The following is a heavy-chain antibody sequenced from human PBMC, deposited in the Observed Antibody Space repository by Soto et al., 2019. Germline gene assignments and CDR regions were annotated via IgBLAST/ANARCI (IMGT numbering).Heavy chain of an antibody. Sequence: PSETLSLTCAVCGGSFSGYYWSWIRQPPGKGLEWIGEINHSGSTNYNPSLKSRVTISVDTSKNQFSLKLSSVTAADTAAYYCASAQSLLRMFDYWGQGTLVTVSS. J-gene: IGHJ4*02. CDR2: INHSGST. D-gene: IGHD3-22*01. V-gene: IGHV4-34*01. CDR3: ASAQSLLRMFDY. CDR1: GGSFSGYY.